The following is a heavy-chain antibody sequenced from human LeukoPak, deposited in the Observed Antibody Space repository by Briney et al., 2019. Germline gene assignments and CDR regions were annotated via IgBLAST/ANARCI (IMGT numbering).Heavy chain of an antibody. V-gene: IGHV3-23*01. Sequence: PGGSLRLSCAASGFTFSAYPMSWVRQAPGKGLEWVAKVSGSSGSTTYADSVKGRFTISRDNSKNTIYLQMNSLRAEDTAIYYCAKPLCSGPSCYDFDYWGQGTLVTVSS. CDR3: AKPLCSGPSCYDFDY. CDR2: VSGSSGST. D-gene: IGHD2-2*01. J-gene: IGHJ4*02. CDR1: GFTFSAYP.